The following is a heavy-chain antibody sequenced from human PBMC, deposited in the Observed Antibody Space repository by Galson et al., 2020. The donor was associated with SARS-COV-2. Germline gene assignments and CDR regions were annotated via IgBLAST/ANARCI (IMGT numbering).Heavy chain of an antibody. D-gene: IGHD3-22*01. V-gene: IGHV3-30*03. CDR2: ISYDGSNK. J-gene: IGHJ4*02. CDR3: ATPRAAYYYDSSGSLDY. Sequence: GGYLRLSCAASGFTFSSYGMHWVRQAPGKGLEWVAVISYDGSNKYYADSVKGRFTISRDNSKNTLYLQMNSLRAEDTAVYYCATPRAAYYYDSSGSLDYWGQGTLVTVSS. CDR1: GFTFSSYG.